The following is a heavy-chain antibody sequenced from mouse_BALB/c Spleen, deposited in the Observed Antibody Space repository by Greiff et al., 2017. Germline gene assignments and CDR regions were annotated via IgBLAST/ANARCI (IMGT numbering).Heavy chain of an antibody. CDR1: GFAFSSYD. V-gene: IGHV5-12-1*01. CDR2: ISSGGGST. J-gene: IGHJ3*01. D-gene: IGHD1-2*01. CDR3: ARHLAT. Sequence: EVQLQESGGGLVKPGGSLKLSCAASGFAFSSYDMSWVRQTPEKRLEWVAYISSGGGSTYYPDTVKGRFTISRDNAKNTLYLQMSSLKSEDTAMYYCARHLATRGQGTLVTVSA.